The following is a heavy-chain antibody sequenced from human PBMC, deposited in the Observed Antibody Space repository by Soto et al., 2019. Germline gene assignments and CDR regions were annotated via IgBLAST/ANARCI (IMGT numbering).Heavy chain of an antibody. CDR1: GCSMRGYC. D-gene: IGHD5-12*01. Sequence: QVQLQESGPRLVKPSETLSLTCTVSGCSMRGYCWSWVRQPAVKGLDWIGRVCDTATTNYNPSLTPRVTMSIATSKNQVFLKVTSVTAADTAVYYCARGPQLAKNWFDSWGQGTLVTVSS. J-gene: IGHJ5*01. CDR3: ARGPQLAKNWFDS. CDR2: VCDTATT. V-gene: IGHV4-4*07.